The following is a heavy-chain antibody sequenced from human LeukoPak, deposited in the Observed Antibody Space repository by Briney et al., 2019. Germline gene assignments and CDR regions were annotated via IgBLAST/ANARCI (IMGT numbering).Heavy chain of an antibody. CDR1: GFSFSTYS. CDR2: IVGSSSTI. Sequence: PGGSLRLSCAASGFSFSTYSMNWVRQAPGKGLEWVSYIVGSSSTIYYADSVKGRFTISRDNAKNSLYLQMDSLRAEDTAVYYCARVGMFRFDPWSQGTLVTVSS. D-gene: IGHD3-10*02. V-gene: IGHV3-48*04. CDR3: ARVGMFRFDP. J-gene: IGHJ5*02.